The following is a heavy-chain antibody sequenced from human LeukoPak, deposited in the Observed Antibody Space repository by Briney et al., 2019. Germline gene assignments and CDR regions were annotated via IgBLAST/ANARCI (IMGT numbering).Heavy chain of an antibody. CDR1: GFTFSSYS. D-gene: IGHD1-26*01. J-gene: IGHJ4*02. V-gene: IGHV3-48*01. CDR3: ATRPSGGYRGAY. Sequence: GGSLRLSCATSGFTFSSYSMNWVRQAPGKGLKWVSYISSSSSTIYYADSVKGRFTISRDNAKNSLYLQMNSLRAEDTAVYYCATRPSGGYRGAYWGQGTLVTVSS. CDR2: ISSSSSTI.